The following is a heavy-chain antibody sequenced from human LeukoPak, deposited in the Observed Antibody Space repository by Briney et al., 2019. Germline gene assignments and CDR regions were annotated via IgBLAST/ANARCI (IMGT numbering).Heavy chain of an antibody. CDR1: GFTFSSYS. D-gene: IGHD4-17*01. V-gene: IGHV3-48*01. CDR3: ARDRLHYGEYEKTFDY. Sequence: GGSRRLSCAAYGFTFSSYSMNWVRQAPGKGLEWVSYITFSSSIIYYADSVKGRFTISRDNAKNSLYLQMNSLRAEDTAIYYCARDRLHYGEYEKTFDYWGQGTLVSVSS. CDR2: ITFSSSII. J-gene: IGHJ4*02.